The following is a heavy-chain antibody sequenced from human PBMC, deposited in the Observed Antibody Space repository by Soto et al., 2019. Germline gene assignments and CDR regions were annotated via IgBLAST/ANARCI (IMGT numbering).Heavy chain of an antibody. V-gene: IGHV2-5*02. J-gene: IGHJ5*02. CDR3: AHRGIGVNCFYP. D-gene: IGHD3-10*01. CDR2: IYWDDNK. Sequence: QITLKESGPTLVKPTQTLTLTCTFSGFSLSTTGVGVGWIRQPPGKALEWLALIYWDDNKRYSPPLKSRLTITEAAPKNKVVLTMTNLDPVDTSTYYCAHRGIGVNCFYPWGQGTLVTVSS. CDR1: GFSLSTTGVG.